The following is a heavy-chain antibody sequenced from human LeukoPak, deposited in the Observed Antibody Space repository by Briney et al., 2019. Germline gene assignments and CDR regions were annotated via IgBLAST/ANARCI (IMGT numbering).Heavy chain of an antibody. Sequence: SETLSLTCTVSGGSISSGGYYWSWIRQHPGKGLEWIGYIYYSGSTYYNPSLKSRVTISVDTSKNQFSLKLSSVTAADTAVYYCARLIDGMGGDDFDYWGQGTLVTVSS. CDR3: ARLIDGMGGDDFDY. D-gene: IGHD1-26*01. V-gene: IGHV4-31*03. J-gene: IGHJ4*02. CDR1: GGSISSGGYY. CDR2: IYYSGST.